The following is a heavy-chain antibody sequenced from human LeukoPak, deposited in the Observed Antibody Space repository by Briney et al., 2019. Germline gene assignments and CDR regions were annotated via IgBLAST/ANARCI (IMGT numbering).Heavy chain of an antibody. V-gene: IGHV3-66*01. CDR1: GFTVSTNY. CDR3: ARRTPRRDGYRHYFDY. D-gene: IGHD5-24*01. CDR2: IYSGGST. J-gene: IGHJ4*02. Sequence: GGSLRLSCAASGFTVSTNYMSWVRQAPGKGLEWVSLIYSGGSTYYADSVKGRFTISRDNSKNTLYLQMNSLRAEDTALYYCARRTPRRDGYRHYFDYWGQGTLVTVSS.